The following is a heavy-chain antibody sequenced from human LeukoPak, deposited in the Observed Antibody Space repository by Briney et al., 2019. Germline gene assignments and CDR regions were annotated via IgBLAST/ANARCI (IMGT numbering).Heavy chain of an antibody. V-gene: IGHV6-1*01. CDR2: TYYRSKWYN. CDR3: ARLGLGGAFDI. Sequence: SQTLSLTCAISGDSVSSNSAVWNWIRQSPSRGLEWLGRTYYRSKWYNDYAVSVKGRITIKPDTSKNQFSLQLNSATPEDTAVYYCARLGLGGAFDIWGQGTMVTVSS. CDR1: GDSVSSNSAV. J-gene: IGHJ3*02. D-gene: IGHD2-15*01.